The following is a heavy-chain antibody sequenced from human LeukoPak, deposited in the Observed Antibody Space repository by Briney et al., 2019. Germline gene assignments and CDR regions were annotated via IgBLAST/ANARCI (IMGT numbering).Heavy chain of an antibody. Sequence: PGGSLRLSCAASGFTFSSYAMHWVRQAPGKGLEWVAVISYDGSNKYYADSVKGRFTISRDNSKNTLYLQMNSLRAEDTAVYYCARGPRVAAAGGPPYYFDYWGQGTLVTVSS. CDR1: GFTFSSYA. D-gene: IGHD6-13*01. J-gene: IGHJ4*02. CDR3: ARGPRVAAAGGPPYYFDY. V-gene: IGHV3-30-3*01. CDR2: ISYDGSNK.